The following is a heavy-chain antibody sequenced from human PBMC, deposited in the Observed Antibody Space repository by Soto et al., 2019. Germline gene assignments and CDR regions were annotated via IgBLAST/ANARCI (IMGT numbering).Heavy chain of an antibody. CDR3: AKDCSCWSFDY. Sequence: GGSLRLSCAASGFTFSSYGMHWVRQAPGKGLEWVAVISYDGSNKYYADSVKGRFTISRDNSKNTLYLQMNSLRAEDTAVYYCAKDCSCWSFDYWGQGTLVTGSS. D-gene: IGHD6-19*01. V-gene: IGHV3-30*18. CDR2: ISYDGSNK. J-gene: IGHJ4*02. CDR1: GFTFSSYG.